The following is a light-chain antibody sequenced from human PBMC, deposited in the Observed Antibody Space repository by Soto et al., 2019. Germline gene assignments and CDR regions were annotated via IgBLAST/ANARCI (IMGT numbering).Light chain of an antibody. CDR3: QSYDNSLRANVV. Sequence: QSVLTQPPSVSGAPGQRVTISCTGISSNIGAGYDVHWYQQLPGTAPKLLIYGNNNRPSGVPDRFSASKSGTSASLAITGLQAEDEADYYCQSYDNSLRANVVFGGGTKLTVL. J-gene: IGLJ2*01. CDR1: SSNIGAGYD. CDR2: GNN. V-gene: IGLV1-40*01.